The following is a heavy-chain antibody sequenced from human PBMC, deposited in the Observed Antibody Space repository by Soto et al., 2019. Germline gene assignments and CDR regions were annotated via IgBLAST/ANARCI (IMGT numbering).Heavy chain of an antibody. CDR1: GGSISSGDYY. V-gene: IGHV4-30-4*02. J-gene: IGHJ6*02. CDR3: ARFHYYGSGSYYSHYYYGMDV. D-gene: IGHD3-10*01. CDR2: IYYSGST. Sequence: PSETLSLTCTVSGGSISSGDYYWSWIRQPPGKGLEWIGYIYYSGSTYYNPSLKSRVTISVDTSKNQFSLKLSSVTAADTAVYYCARFHYYGSGSYYSHYYYGMDVWGQGTTVTVSS.